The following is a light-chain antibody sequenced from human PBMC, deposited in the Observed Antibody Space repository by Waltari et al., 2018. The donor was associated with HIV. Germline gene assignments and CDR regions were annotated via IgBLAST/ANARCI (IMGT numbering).Light chain of an antibody. J-gene: IGLJ3*02. CDR1: SSNIGAGYD. V-gene: IGLV1-40*01. CDR3: QSYDSILSGSWV. CDR2: GNS. Sequence: QSVLTQPPSVSGAPGQRVTISCPGRSSNIGAGYDVHWYQQLPGTAPKLLIYGNSNRPSGVPDRFSGSKSGTSASLAITGLQAEDEADYYCQSYDSILSGSWVFGGGTKLTVL.